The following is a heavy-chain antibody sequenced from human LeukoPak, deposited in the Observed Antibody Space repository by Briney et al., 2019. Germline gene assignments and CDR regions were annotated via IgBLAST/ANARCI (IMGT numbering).Heavy chain of an antibody. Sequence: SETLSLTCTVSGGSISSYYWSWIRQPPGKGLEGIGYIYYSGSTNYNPSLKSRVTISVDTSKNQFSLKLSSVTAADTAVYYCARGHCSSTSCRYYYYGMDVWGQGTTVTVSS. J-gene: IGHJ6*02. V-gene: IGHV4-59*01. CDR1: GGSISSYY. CDR3: ARGHCSSTSCRYYYYGMDV. D-gene: IGHD2-2*01. CDR2: IYYSGST.